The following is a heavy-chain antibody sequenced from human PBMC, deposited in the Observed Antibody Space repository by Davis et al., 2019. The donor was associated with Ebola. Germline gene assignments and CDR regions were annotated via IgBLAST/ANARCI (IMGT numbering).Heavy chain of an antibody. D-gene: IGHD2-15*01. CDR1: GYTFTSYY. CDR3: VRWYYGMDV. V-gene: IGHV7-4-1*02. Sequence: ASVKVSCKASGYTFTSYYMHWVRQAPGQGLEWMGWINTNTGNPTYAQGFTGRFVFSLDTSVSTAYLQISSLKAEDTAVYYCVRWYYGMDVWGKGTTVTVSS. J-gene: IGHJ6*04. CDR2: INTNTGNP.